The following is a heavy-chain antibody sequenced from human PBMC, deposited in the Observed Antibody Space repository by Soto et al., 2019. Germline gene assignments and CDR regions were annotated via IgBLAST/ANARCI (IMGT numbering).Heavy chain of an antibody. D-gene: IGHD5-12*01. V-gene: IGHV4-31*03. J-gene: IGHJ6*02. Sequence: SETLSLTFSVSGGSISSVGHYWTCIRQQPWKGLEWIGYSYYSGSTDYNPSLKIRATISVDRSKNQFSLNLTSVNAADTAIYYCARESGGYDSSTRYGLDVWGQGTTVTVSS. CDR3: ARESGGYDSSTRYGLDV. CDR2: SYYSGST. CDR1: GGSISSVGHY.